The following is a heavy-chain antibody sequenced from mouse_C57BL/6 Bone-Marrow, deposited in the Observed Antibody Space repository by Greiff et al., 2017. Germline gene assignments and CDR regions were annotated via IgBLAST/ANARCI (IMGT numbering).Heavy chain of an antibody. J-gene: IGHJ2*01. CDR1: GCTFTSYW. CDR3: ARETDY. Sequence: QVQLQQPGAELVMPGASVKLSCKASGCTFTSYWMHWVKQRPGQGLEWIGEIDPSDSYTNYNQKFKGKSTLTVDKSSSTAYMQLSSLTSEDSAVYYCARETDYWGQGTTLTVSS. CDR2: IDPSDSYT. V-gene: IGHV1-69*01.